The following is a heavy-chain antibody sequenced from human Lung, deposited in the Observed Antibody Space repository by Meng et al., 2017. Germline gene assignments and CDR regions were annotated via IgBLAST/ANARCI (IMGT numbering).Heavy chain of an antibody. CDR1: GYTFIRHC. Sequence: QVQVVQSGAEVRNPGASVKVARKTSGYTFIRHCNTWVRQAPGQGLEWMGWISVHNGNTNYAEKFQGRVTMTTDTSTNTAYMELRSLTSDDTAVYYCARDLKPEGIATEYLDYWGQGTLVTVSS. D-gene: IGHD6-13*01. V-gene: IGHV1-18*01. J-gene: IGHJ4*02. CDR3: ARDLKPEGIATEYLDY. CDR2: ISVHNGNT.